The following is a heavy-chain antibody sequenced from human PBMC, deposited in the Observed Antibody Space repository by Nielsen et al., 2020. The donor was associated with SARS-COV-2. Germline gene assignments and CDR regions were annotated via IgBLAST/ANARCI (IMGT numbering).Heavy chain of an antibody. D-gene: IGHD4-17*01. CDR2: IYSGDST. CDR3: ARNYGDYGSYYYYGMDV. CDR1: GFTVSSNY. Sequence: GESLKISCAASGFTVSSNYMSWVRQAPGKGLEWVSVIYSGDSTYYADSVKGRFTISRDNSKNTLYLQMNSLRAEDTAVYYCARNYGDYGSYYYYGMDVWGQGTTVTVSS. V-gene: IGHV3-53*01. J-gene: IGHJ6*02.